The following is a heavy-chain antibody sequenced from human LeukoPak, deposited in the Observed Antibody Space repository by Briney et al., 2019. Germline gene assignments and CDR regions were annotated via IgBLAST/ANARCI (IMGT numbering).Heavy chain of an antibody. CDR1: GGTFSSCA. J-gene: IGHJ4*02. CDR2: IIPIFGTA. D-gene: IGHD4-17*01. Sequence: SVKVSCKASGGTFSSCAISWVRQAPGQGLEWMGRIIPIFGTANYAQKFQGRVTITTDESTSTAYMELSSLRSEDTAVYYCARALVKAYGDFPVFDYWGQGTLVTVSS. CDR3: ARALVKAYGDFPVFDY. V-gene: IGHV1-69*05.